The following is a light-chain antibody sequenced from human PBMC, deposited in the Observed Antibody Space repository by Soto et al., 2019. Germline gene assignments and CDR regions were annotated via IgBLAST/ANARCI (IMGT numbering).Light chain of an antibody. J-gene: IGLJ1*01. CDR1: SIDIGHYDY. Sequence: QSALTQPASVSGAPGQSTTISCTGTSIDIGHYDYVSWYQQHPGKAPKLMIYHVTYRPSRVSNRYSGSKSGNSASLTISGLQADDEADYYCCSLTTSHTYVFGSGTKVTV. CDR3: CSLTTSHTYV. CDR2: HVT. V-gene: IGLV2-14*03.